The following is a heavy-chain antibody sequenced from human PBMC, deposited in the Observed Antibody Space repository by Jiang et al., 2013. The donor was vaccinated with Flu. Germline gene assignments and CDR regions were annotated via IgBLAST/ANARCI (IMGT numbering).Heavy chain of an antibody. CDR1: GFTFSRYW. J-gene: IGHJ4*02. CDR3: AGGSGFIIDY. D-gene: IGHD3-10*01. V-gene: IGHV3-7*04. CDR2: IKQDGSEK. Sequence: QLVESGGGLVQPGGSLRLSCAASGFTFSRYWMNWVRQAPGKGLEWVANIKQDGSEKNYVDSVKGRITISRDNAKNSVFLQLNSLRAEDTAMYYCAGGSGFIIDYWGQGTLVTVSS.